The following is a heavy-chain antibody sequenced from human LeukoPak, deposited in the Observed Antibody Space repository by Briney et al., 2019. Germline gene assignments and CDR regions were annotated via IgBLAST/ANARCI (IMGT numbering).Heavy chain of an antibody. D-gene: IGHD3-22*01. CDR2: IYYSGST. Sequence: SETLSLTCTVSGGSISSSSYYWGWIRQPPGKGLEWIGSIYYSGSTYYNPSLKSRVTISVDTSKNQFSLKLSSVTAADTAVYYCARDRYYYDSSGYYPFGYWGQGTVVTVSS. J-gene: IGHJ4*02. V-gene: IGHV4-39*07. CDR3: ARDRYYYDSSGYYPFGY. CDR1: GGSISSSSYY.